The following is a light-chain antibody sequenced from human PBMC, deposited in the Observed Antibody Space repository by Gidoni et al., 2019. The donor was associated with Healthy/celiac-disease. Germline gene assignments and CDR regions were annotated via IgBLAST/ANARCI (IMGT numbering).Light chain of an antibody. CDR3: QQFNSYPQGT. Sequence: AIQLTQSPSSLSASVGDRVTITCRASQGISSALAWYQQKPGKAPKLLIYDASSLESGVPSRFSGSGSGTDFTLTISSLQPEDFATYYCQQFNSYPQGTVGPGTKVDIK. CDR2: DAS. CDR1: QGISSA. J-gene: IGKJ3*01. V-gene: IGKV1-13*02.